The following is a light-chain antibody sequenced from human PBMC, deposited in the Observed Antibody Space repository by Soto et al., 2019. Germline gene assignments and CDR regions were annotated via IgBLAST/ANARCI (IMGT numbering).Light chain of an antibody. Sequence: DIQLTQSPSSLSASVGDRVTITCRASQRINTYMNWYQHKPGKAPNLLIFPPSTLQSGVPSRFSGSGSGTDFTLTISSLQPEDFVTYRRQKCHLIPLTSLXGAKLNIX. J-gene: IGKJ4*01. CDR1: QRINTY. V-gene: IGKV1-39*01. CDR3: QKCHLIPLT. CDR2: PPS.